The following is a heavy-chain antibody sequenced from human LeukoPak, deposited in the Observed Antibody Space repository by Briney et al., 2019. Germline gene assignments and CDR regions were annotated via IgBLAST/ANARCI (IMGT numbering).Heavy chain of an antibody. J-gene: IGHJ4*02. CDR1: GYTSTSYW. V-gene: IGHV5-51*01. Sequence: GESLKISCKGSGYTSTSYWIAWVRQMPGKGLEWMGIIYLGDSDTRYSPSFQGQVTISADKSIGTAYLQWRSLKASDTAMYYCARGSGDSSWSDYWGQATLVTVSS. CDR3: ARGSGDSSWSDY. D-gene: IGHD6-13*01. CDR2: IYLGDSDT.